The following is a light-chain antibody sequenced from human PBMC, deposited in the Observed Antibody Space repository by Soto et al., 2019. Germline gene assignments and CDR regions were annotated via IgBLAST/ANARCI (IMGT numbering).Light chain of an antibody. CDR2: GAS. CDR1: QSVSSSY. CDR3: QQYDSSPIT. J-gene: IGKJ5*01. V-gene: IGKV3-20*01. Sequence: EIVLTQSPGTLSLSPGERATLSCRASQSVSSSYLAWCQQKPGQAPRLLIYGASSRATGIPDRFSGSGSGTDFTLTISRLEPEDFALYYCQQYDSSPITFGQGTRLEIK.